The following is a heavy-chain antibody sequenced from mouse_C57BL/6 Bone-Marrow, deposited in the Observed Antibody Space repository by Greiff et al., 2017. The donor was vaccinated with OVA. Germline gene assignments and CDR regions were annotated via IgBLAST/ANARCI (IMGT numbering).Heavy chain of an antibody. Sequence: VKLMESDAELVKPGASVKISCKVSGYTFTDHTIHWMKQRPEQGLEWIGYIYPRDGSTKYNEKFKGKATLTADKSSSTAYMQLNSLTSEDSAVCFCARGNDGYYGYFDYWGQGTTLTVSS. CDR2: IYPRDGST. V-gene: IGHV1-78*01. CDR3: ARGNDGYYGYFDY. D-gene: IGHD2-3*01. J-gene: IGHJ2*01. CDR1: GYTFTDHT.